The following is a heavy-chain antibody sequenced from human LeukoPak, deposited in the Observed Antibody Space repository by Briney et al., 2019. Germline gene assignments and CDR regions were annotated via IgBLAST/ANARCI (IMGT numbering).Heavy chain of an antibody. Sequence: TPSETLSLTCTVSGGSISSYYWSWIRQPAGKGLEWIGRIYTSGSTNYNPSLKSRVTMSVDTSKNQFSLKLSSVTAADTAVYYCARDWKLKGVVPAARGHYYGMDVWGQGTTVTVSS. CDR3: ARDWKLKGVVPAARGHYYGMDV. V-gene: IGHV4-4*07. D-gene: IGHD2-2*01. CDR1: GGSISSYY. CDR2: IYTSGST. J-gene: IGHJ6*02.